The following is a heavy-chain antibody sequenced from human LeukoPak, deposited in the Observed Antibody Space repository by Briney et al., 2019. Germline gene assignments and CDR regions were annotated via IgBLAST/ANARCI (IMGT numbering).Heavy chain of an antibody. D-gene: IGHD6-13*01. CDR1: GFTFSSYA. J-gene: IGHJ5*02. V-gene: IGHV3-30-3*01. CDR3: ARGYSSSRTWFDP. Sequence: QTGGSLRLSCAASGFTFSSYAMHWVRQAPGKGLEWVAVISYDGSNKYYADSVKGRFTISRDNSKNTLYLQMNSLRAEDTAVYYCARGYSSSRTWFDPWGQGTLVTVSS. CDR2: ISYDGSNK.